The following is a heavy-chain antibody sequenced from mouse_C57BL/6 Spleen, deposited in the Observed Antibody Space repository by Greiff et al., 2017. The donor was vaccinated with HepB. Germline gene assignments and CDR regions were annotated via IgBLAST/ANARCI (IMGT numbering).Heavy chain of an antibody. CDR1: GYTFTSYW. Sequence: QVQLQQPGAELVRPGTSVKLSCKASGYTFTSYWTHWVKQRPGQGLEWIGVIDPSDSYTNYNQKFKGKATLTVDTSSSTAYMQLSSLTSEDSAVYYCARGAYYSNSRGYFDVWGTGTTVTVSS. V-gene: IGHV1-59*01. D-gene: IGHD2-5*01. J-gene: IGHJ1*03. CDR3: ARGAYYSNSRGYFDV. CDR2: IDPSDSYT.